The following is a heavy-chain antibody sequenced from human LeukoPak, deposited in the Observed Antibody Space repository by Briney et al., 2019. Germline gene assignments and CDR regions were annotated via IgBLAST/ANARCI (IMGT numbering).Heavy chain of an antibody. CDR1: GFTFSSYG. J-gene: IGHJ4*02. V-gene: IGHV3-72*01. D-gene: IGHD1-26*01. Sequence: GGSLRLSCAASGFTFSSYGMHWVRQAPGKGLEWVGRTRKKTNSYTTEYAASVKGRFTISRDGSKNSLYLQMNSLKTEDTAVYYCTRVVLVGSTYSYFDYWGQGTLVTVSS. CDR3: TRVVLVGSTYSYFDY. CDR2: TRKKTNSYTT.